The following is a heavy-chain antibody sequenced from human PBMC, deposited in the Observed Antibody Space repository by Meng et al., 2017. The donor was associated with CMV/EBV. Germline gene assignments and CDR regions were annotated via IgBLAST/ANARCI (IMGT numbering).Heavy chain of an antibody. J-gene: IGHJ6*02. V-gene: IGHV1-69*05. CDR1: GGTFSSYA. CDR2: IIPIFGTA. CDR3: ARGRRWGSAAGTYMYYYYGMDV. D-gene: IGHD6-13*01. Sequence: SVKVSCKASGGTFSSYAISWVRQAPGQGLEWMGGIIPIFGTANYAQKFQGRVTITTDESTSRAYMELSSLRSEDTAVYYCARGRRWGSAAGTYMYYYYGMDVWGQGTTVTVSS.